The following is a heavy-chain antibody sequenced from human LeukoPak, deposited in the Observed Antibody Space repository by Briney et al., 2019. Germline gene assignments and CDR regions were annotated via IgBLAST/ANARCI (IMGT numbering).Heavy chain of an antibody. CDR2: ISSSSSYI. Sequence: GGSLRLSCAASGFTFSSHGMNWVRQAPGKGLEWVSSISSSSSYIYYADSVKGRFTISRDNAKNSLYLQMNSLRAEDTAVYYCARLLWFGELLPHDAFDIWGQGTMVTVSS. V-gene: IGHV3-21*01. CDR3: ARLLWFGELLPHDAFDI. D-gene: IGHD3-10*01. CDR1: GFTFSSHG. J-gene: IGHJ3*02.